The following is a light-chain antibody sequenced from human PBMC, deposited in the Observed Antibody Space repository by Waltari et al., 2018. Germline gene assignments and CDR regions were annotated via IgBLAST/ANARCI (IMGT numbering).Light chain of an antibody. CDR2: DVS. V-gene: IGLV2-14*03. J-gene: IGLJ2*01. Sequence: QSALTQPASVSGSPGQSITISCTGTSSDVGGYKYVPWSPHHTGKAPKLMIYDVSNRPSGVSNRFSCSKSGNTASLTISGLQAEDEADYYCSSYTSSSTLGVFGGGTQLTVL. CDR1: SSDVGGYKY. CDR3: SSYTSSSTLGV.